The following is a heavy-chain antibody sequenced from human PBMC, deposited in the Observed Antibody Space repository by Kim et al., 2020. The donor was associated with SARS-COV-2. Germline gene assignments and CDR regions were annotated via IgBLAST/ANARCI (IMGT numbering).Heavy chain of an antibody. CDR3: ARSGGPYGSGSYYITKKYYDSGMDV. V-gene: IGHV4-59*01. D-gene: IGHD3-10*01. J-gene: IGHJ6*02. CDR1: GGSISSYY. Sequence: SETLSLACTVSGGSISSYYWSWIRQPPGKGLEWIGYINYSGSTNYNPSLKSRVTISVDTSKNQFSLKLSSVTAADTAVYYCARSGGPYGSGSYYITKKYYDSGMDVWGQGTTVTVSS. CDR2: INYSGST.